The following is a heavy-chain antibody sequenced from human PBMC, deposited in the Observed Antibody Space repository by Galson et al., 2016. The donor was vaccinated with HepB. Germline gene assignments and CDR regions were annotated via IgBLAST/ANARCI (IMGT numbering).Heavy chain of an antibody. V-gene: IGHV1-18*04. D-gene: IGHD2-15*01. CDR3: AKAMYYCRCGACYHAF. Sequence: SVKVSCKASGYTFTSYSISWVRQAPGKGLQWMGWISAYNSNTTYAQTFQGRVTMTTDTDTNTPYIELRNLRAEDTAVYYCAKAMYYCRCGACYHAFWGQGTLVTVSS. CDR1: GYTFTSYS. CDR2: ISAYNSNT. J-gene: IGHJ4*02.